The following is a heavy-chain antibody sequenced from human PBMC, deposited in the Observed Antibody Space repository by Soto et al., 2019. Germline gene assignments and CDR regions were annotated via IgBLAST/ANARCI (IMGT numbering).Heavy chain of an antibody. CDR3: AGGGVRGVITRTRDYYGMDV. V-gene: IGHV5-51*01. CDR1: GYSFSSYW. J-gene: IGHJ6*02. D-gene: IGHD3-10*01. CDR2: IYPGDSDT. Sequence: GESLKISCKASGYSFSSYWIGWVRHMPGKGLEWMGIIYPGDSDTRYSPSFQGQVTISADKSISTAYLQWSSLKASDTAMYYCAGGGVRGVITRTRDYYGMDVWGQGTTVTVSS.